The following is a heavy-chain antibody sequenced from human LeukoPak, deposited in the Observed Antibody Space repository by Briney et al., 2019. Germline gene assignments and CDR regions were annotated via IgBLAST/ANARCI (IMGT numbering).Heavy chain of an antibody. CDR2: ISSSSSTI. CDR3: AREYYDILTGYHNYFDY. CDR1: GFTFSSYA. Sequence: GGSLRLSCAASGFTFSSYAMSWVRQAPGKGLEWVSYISSSSSTIYYADSVKGRFTISRDNAKNSLYLQMNSLRDEDTAVYYCAREYYDILTGYHNYFDYWGEGTLVTVS. V-gene: IGHV3-48*02. J-gene: IGHJ4*02. D-gene: IGHD3-9*01.